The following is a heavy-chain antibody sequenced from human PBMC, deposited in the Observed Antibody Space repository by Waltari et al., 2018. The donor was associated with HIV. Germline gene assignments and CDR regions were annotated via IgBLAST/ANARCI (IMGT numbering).Heavy chain of an antibody. CDR2: IYYSGST. V-gene: IGHV4-59*01. D-gene: IGHD3-3*01. CDR1: GGSISSYY. Sequence: QVQLQESGPGLVKPSETLSLICTVSGGSISSYYWLWIRQAPGKGLEWIGYIYYSGSTNYNPSLKSRVTISVDTSKNQFSLKLNSMTAADTAVYYCARGGLRFPEDYWGQGTLVTVSS. CDR3: ARGGLRFPEDY. J-gene: IGHJ4*02.